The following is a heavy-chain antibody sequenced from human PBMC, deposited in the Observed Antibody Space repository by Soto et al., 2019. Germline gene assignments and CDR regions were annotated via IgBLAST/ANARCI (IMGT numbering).Heavy chain of an antibody. D-gene: IGHD5-18*01. CDR3: AITAMINRDSSTSFDY. CDR2: IKSKSDGETA. J-gene: IGHJ4*02. Sequence: EVQLVESGGGSVKPGGSLRLSCAASGLTFSNVWMTWVRQAPGEGLEWVGRIKSKSDGETADVAAPVKARFTISRDDSKNTVFLEMNSLKSEDTALYYCAITAMINRDSSTSFDYWGRGTQVTVSS. V-gene: IGHV3-15*01. CDR1: GLTFSNVW.